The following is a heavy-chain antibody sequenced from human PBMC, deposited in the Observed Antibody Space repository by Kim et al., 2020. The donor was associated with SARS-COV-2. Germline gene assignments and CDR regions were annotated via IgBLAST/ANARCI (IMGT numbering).Heavy chain of an antibody. Sequence: ASVKVSCKVSGYTLTELSMHWVRQAPGKGLEWMGGFDPEDGETIYAQKFQGRVTMTEDTSTDTAYMELSSLRSEDTAVYYCATDAATQTYYYYGMDVWGQGTTVTVSS. CDR2: FDPEDGET. V-gene: IGHV1-24*01. D-gene: IGHD6-25*01. CDR1: GYTLTELS. J-gene: IGHJ6*02. CDR3: ATDAATQTYYYYGMDV.